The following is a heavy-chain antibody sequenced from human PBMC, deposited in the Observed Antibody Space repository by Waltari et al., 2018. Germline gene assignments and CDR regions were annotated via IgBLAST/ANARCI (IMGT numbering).Heavy chain of an antibody. V-gene: IGHV3-53*01. Sequence: EVQLVEFGGGLIQPGGSLSLSCAASGFPASSNYMSWVRQATGKGRGWVSGIYGCGSTYYADSVKGRITSSRDNSKNTLYLQMNSRRAEDTAVYYCARGYPIGYAYGMDVWGQGTTVTVSS. J-gene: IGHJ6*02. CDR1: GFPASSNY. CDR3: ARGYPIGYAYGMDV. D-gene: IGHD2-8*01. CDR2: IYGCGST.